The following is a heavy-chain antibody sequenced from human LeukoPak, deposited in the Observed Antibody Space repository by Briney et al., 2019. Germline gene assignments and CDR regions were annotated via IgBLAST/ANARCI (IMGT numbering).Heavy chain of an antibody. CDR1: GFTFSTYS. V-gene: IGHV3-21*01. D-gene: IGHD6-19*01. CDR3: AGWPGAIDY. J-gene: IGHJ4*02. CDR2: ISSSSSYI. Sequence: GGSLRLSCAASGFTFSTYSMNWVRQAPGNGLEWVSSISSSSSYIYYADSVNGRFTISRDNAKNSLYLQMNSLRAEDTAVYYCAGWPGAIDYWGQGTLVTVSS.